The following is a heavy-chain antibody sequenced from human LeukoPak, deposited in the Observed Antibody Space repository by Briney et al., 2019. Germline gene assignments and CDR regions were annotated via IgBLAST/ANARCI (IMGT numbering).Heavy chain of an antibody. J-gene: IGHJ3*02. V-gene: IGHV1-69*06. D-gene: IGHD2-8*01. Sequence: LVKVSCKDSGYTFTSYDISRVRQAPGQGLEWMGGIIPIFGTANYAQKFQGRVTITADKSTSTAYMELSSLRSEDTAVYYCARDRMGAFDIWGQGTMVTVSS. CDR1: GYTFTSYD. CDR3: ARDRMGAFDI. CDR2: IIPIFGTA.